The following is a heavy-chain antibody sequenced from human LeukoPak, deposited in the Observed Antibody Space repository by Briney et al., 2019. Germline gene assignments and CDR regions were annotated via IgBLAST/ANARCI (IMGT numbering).Heavy chain of an antibody. CDR3: ARDFGYYYGSGSQLGLQDY. CDR1: GYTFTSYG. V-gene: IGHV1-18*01. Sequence: GASVKVSCKASGYTFTSYGISWVRQAPGQGLEWMGWISAYNGNTNYAQKFQGRVTMTRDTSISTAYMELSRLRSDDTAVYYCARDFGYYYGSGSQLGLQDYWGQGTLVTVSS. D-gene: IGHD3-10*01. J-gene: IGHJ4*02. CDR2: ISAYNGNT.